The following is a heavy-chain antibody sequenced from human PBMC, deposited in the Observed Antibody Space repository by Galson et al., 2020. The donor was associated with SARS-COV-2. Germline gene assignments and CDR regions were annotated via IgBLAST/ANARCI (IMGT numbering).Heavy chain of an antibody. D-gene: IGHD3-9*01. CDR2: IIPILGIA. CDR1: GGTFSSYA. Sequence: SVKVSCKASGGTFSSYAISWVRQAPGQGLEWMGGIIPILGIANYAQKFQGRVTITADKSTSTAYMELSSLRSEDTAVYYCARERYFDWVTAGYFDYWGQGTLVTVSS. CDR3: ARERYFDWVTAGYFDY. V-gene: IGHV1-69*10. J-gene: IGHJ4*02.